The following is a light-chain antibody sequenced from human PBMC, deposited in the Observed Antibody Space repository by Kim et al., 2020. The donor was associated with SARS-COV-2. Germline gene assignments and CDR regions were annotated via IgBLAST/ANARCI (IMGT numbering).Light chain of an antibody. Sequence: QSVVTQEPSFSVSPGGTVTLTCGLSSGSVSTSYYPSWYQQTSGQASRTLIYSTNTRSSGVPDRFSGSILGNKAALTITGAQTDVESDYYCVLYMGSGIWVFGGGTKLTVL. CDR3: VLYMGSGIWV. CDR2: STN. CDR1: SGSVSTSYY. V-gene: IGLV8-61*01. J-gene: IGLJ3*02.